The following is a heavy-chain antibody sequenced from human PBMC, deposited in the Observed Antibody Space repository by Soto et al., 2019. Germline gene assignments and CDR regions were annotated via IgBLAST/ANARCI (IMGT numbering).Heavy chain of an antibody. J-gene: IGHJ6*03. V-gene: IGHV4-59*01. CDR1: GGSISNYY. Sequence: PSETLSLTCTVSGGSISNYYWSWIRQPPGKGLEWIGYIYYSGSTNYNPSLKSRLAIPVDTSKNQFSLHLSTVTAADTVVYYCARTVNESEYSYMDVWGKGTTVTVSS. CDR3: ARTVNESEYSYMDV. CDR2: IYYSGST. D-gene: IGHD4-4*01.